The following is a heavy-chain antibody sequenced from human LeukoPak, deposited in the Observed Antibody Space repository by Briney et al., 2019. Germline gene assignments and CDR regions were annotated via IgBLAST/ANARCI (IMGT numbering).Heavy chain of an antibody. CDR3: ARASQGLWFRYWFDP. D-gene: IGHD3-10*01. CDR2: INHGGST. Sequence: PSETLSLTCAVYGGSFSGYYWSWIRQPPGKGLEWIGEINHGGSTNYNPSLKGRVTISVDTSKNQFSLKLSSVTAADTAVYYCARASQGLWFRYWFDPWGQGTLVTVSS. J-gene: IGHJ5*02. V-gene: IGHV4-34*01. CDR1: GGSFSGYY.